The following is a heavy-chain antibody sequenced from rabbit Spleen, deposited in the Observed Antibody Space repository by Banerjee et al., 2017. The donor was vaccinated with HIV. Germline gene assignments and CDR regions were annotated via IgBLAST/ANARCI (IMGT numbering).Heavy chain of an antibody. D-gene: IGHD7-1*01. CDR1: GFSFSSSYW. CDR2: IYAGSGST. CDR3: ARGGDAGYAGYYDL. J-gene: IGHJ4*01. V-gene: IGHV1S40*01. Sequence: QSLEESGGDLVKHEGFLTLTCTASGFSFSSSYWMRWVRQAPGKGLEWIACIYAGSGSTYYASWAKGRFTISKTSSTTVTLQMTSLTAADTATYFCARGGDAGYAGYYDLWGPGTLVTVS.